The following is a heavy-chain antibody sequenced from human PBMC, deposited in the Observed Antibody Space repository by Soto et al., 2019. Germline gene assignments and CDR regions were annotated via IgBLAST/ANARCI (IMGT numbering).Heavy chain of an antibody. CDR2: ISGGGSST. J-gene: IGHJ4*02. CDR1: GXTFSNYA. D-gene: IGHD5-12*01. Sequence: HPXGSLRLSCAPSGXTFSNYAMSWVRQAPGKGLEWVSAISGGGSSTYYADYVRGLFTISIDNSKNTLYLQMNILRAEDTAIYYFAKYMESGHDYGSYFDSWGQGTLGTVSS. CDR3: AKYMESGHDYGSYFDS. V-gene: IGHV3-23*01.